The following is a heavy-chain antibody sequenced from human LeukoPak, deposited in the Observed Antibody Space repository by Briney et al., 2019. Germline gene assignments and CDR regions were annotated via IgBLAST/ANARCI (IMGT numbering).Heavy chain of an antibody. CDR3: ARLGGYYDPPGY. J-gene: IGHJ4*02. Sequence: SSYDMHWVRQPPGKGLEWIGTIHYSGSTYYSPSLVSRVTISVDTSKNQFSLKLASVTAADTAFYYCARLGGYYDPPGYWGQGTLVTVSS. CDR1: SSYD. V-gene: IGHV4-39*01. D-gene: IGHD3-22*01. CDR2: IHYSGST.